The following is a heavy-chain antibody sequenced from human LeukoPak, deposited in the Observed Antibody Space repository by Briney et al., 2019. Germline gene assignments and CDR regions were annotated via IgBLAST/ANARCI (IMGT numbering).Heavy chain of an antibody. CDR3: ARGGLVVPAAVLGY. CDR2: ISYDGSNK. D-gene: IGHD2-2*01. J-gene: IGHJ4*02. CDR1: GFTLSIYG. Sequence: GGSLRLSCAPSGFTLSIYGMHWVRPAPGEGLGWVGVISYDGSNKYYADSVKGRFTISRDKSKNTLYLQMNRLRAARTCVYYCARGGLVVPAAVLGYWGQGTLVTVSS. V-gene: IGHV3-30*03.